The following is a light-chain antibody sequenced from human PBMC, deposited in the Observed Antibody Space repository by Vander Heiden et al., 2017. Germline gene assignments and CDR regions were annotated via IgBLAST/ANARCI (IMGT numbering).Light chain of an antibody. CDR2: DAS. CDR1: QSVSSY. Sequence: ILLTQSAATLSLSPGERVTLSCRASQSVSSYLAWYQQKPGQAPRLLIYDASNMATGIPARFSGSGSGTDFTLTISSLEPEDFAVYYCQQRSNWLTWTFGQGTKVEIK. CDR3: QQRSNWLTWT. V-gene: IGKV3-11*01. J-gene: IGKJ1*01.